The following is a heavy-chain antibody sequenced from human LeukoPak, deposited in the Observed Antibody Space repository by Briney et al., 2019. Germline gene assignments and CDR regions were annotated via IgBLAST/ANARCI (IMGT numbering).Heavy chain of an antibody. CDR1: GGSISSSSYF. Sequence: SEALSLTCTVSGGSISSSSYFWGWIRQPPGKGLEWIGSISYSGSTYYNPSLKSRVTISVGTSKNQFSLKLNSVTAADTAVYYCARSVNIVVEYYFDYWGQGTLVTVSS. J-gene: IGHJ4*02. CDR3: ARSVNIVVEYYFDY. D-gene: IGHD2-15*01. CDR2: ISYSGST. V-gene: IGHV4-39*01.